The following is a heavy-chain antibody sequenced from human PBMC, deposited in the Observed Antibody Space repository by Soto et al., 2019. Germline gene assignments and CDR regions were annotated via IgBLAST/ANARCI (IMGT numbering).Heavy chain of an antibody. V-gene: IGHV1-8*01. CDR3: ARGRASGSYYLLDY. J-gene: IGHJ4*02. D-gene: IGHD3-10*01. CDR1: SDTFTTYD. CDR2: INPNSGNI. Sequence: SVKVSFNASSDTFTTYDINWVRQATGHGLEWMGWINPNSGNIGYAQRFQGRVTMTRDTAIRTAYMEVSSLRSDDTAVYYCARGRASGSYYLLDYWGQGTLVTVSS.